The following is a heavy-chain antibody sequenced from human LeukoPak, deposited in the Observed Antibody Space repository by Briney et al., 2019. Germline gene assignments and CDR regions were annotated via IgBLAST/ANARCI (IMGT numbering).Heavy chain of an antibody. V-gene: IGHV4-34*01. Sequence: PSETLSLTCAVYGDSFSGYDWSWIRQPPGKGLEWIGEINHSGNTNYNSSLKSRVTMSVDTSKSQFSMKLSSVADADTDVYYCAKVYSSSSRDAFDVWGQGTMVTVSS. CDR2: INHSGNT. J-gene: IGHJ3*01. CDR1: GDSFSGYD. CDR3: AKVYSSSSRDAFDV. D-gene: IGHD6-6*01.